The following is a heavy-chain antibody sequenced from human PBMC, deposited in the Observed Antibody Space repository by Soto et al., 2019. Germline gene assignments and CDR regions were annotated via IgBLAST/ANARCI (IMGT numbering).Heavy chain of an antibody. CDR2: IYPGDSDT. Sequence: GESLKISCKGSGYTFSSYWIGWGCQMPGKGLEWMGIIYPGDSDTRYSPSFQGQVTISADKSISTAYLQWSSLKASDTAMYYCAKVGITLRTWFAPWGQGTLVTVSS. D-gene: IGHD1-20*01. CDR3: AKVGITLRTWFAP. CDR1: GYTFSSYW. V-gene: IGHV5-51*01. J-gene: IGHJ5*02.